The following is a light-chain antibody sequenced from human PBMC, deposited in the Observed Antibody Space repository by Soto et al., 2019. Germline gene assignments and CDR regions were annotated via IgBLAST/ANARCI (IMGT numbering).Light chain of an antibody. V-gene: IGLV4-69*01. CDR2: LSSDGSH. CDR3: QTWDTGARVV. CDR1: SWHSSYA. J-gene: IGLJ2*01. Sequence: QSVLTQSPSASASLGASVKLTCTLSSWHSSYAIAWHQQQPEKGPRYLMKLSSDGSHSKGDGIPDRFSGSSSGAERYLTISSLQSEDEADYYCQTWDTGARVVFGGGTKQIVL.